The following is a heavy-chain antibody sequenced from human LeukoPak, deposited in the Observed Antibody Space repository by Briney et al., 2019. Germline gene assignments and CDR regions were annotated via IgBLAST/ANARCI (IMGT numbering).Heavy chain of an antibody. CDR2: IHYTGST. Sequence: SETLSLTCTVSGASISSGTYYWSWIRQHPGKGPEWIGYIHYTGSTYYNPSLESRVTMSVYRSENQFSLNLSAVSAADTAVYYCAREGLGTAMEYWGQGKLVFVSS. V-gene: IGHV4-31*03. D-gene: IGHD2-21*02. CDR3: AREGLGTAMEY. J-gene: IGHJ4*02. CDR1: GASISSGTYY.